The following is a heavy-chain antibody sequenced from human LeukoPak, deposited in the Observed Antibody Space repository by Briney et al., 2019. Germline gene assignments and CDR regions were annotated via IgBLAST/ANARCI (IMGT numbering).Heavy chain of an antibody. CDR2: INPNSGGT. Sequence: ASVKVSCKASGYTFTGYYMHWVRQAPGQGLEWMGWINPNSGGTNYAQKFQGRVTMTRDTSIGTAYMELSGLRSDDTAVYYCARDPKIYYYGSGRALGYWGQGTLVTVSS. CDR3: ARDPKIYYYGSGRALGY. J-gene: IGHJ4*02. D-gene: IGHD3-10*01. CDR1: GYTFTGYY. V-gene: IGHV1-2*02.